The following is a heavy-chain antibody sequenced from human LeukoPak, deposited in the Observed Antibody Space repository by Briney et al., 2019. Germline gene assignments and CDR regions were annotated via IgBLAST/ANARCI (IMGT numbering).Heavy chain of an antibody. CDR1: GFTFSSYG. CDR3: AKGAYSGSGFFDY. V-gene: IGHV3-30*18. CDR2: ISYDGSNK. Sequence: GRSLRLSCAASGFTFSSYGMHWVRQAPGKGLEWVAVISYDGSNKYNADSVKGRFTISRDNSKNTLYLQMNSLRAEDTAVYYCAKGAYSGSGFFDYWGQGTLVTVSS. J-gene: IGHJ4*02. D-gene: IGHD1-26*01.